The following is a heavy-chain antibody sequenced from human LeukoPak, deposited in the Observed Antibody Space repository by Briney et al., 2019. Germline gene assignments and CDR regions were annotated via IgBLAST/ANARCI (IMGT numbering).Heavy chain of an antibody. D-gene: IGHD6-13*01. CDR1: GYTFTSYY. CDR3: ARDSMEAAAGTEVGWFDP. J-gene: IGHJ5*02. Sequence: ASVEVSFKASGYTFTSYYMHWVRQAPGQGLEWMGIINPSGGSTSYAQKLQGRVTMTRDTSTSTVYMELSSLRSEDTAVYYCARDSMEAAAGTEVGWFDPWGQGTLVTVSS. CDR2: INPSGGST. V-gene: IGHV1-46*01.